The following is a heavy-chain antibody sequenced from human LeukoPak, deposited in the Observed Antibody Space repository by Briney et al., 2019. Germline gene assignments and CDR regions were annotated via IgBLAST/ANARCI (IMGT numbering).Heavy chain of an antibody. Sequence: PGGSLRLSCAASGFMFNSYAMNWVRQAPGKGLEWVSAISGSGRNTYYADSVKGRFTVSRDNSKNTLYLQMNSLRAEDTAMYYCAKDPQGYERPIEHWGQGTLATVSS. CDR1: GFMFNSYA. D-gene: IGHD2-2*01. CDR3: AKDPQGYERPIEH. J-gene: IGHJ1*01. CDR2: ISGSGRNT. V-gene: IGHV3-23*01.